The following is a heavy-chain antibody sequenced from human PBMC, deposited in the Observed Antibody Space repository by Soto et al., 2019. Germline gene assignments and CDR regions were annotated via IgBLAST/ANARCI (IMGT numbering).Heavy chain of an antibody. CDR3: AKSRGDSWTTYFFDY. CDR2: ISGSGQTT. D-gene: IGHD4-4*01. CDR1: GFTFSSYS. J-gene: IGHJ4*02. V-gene: IGHV3-23*01. Sequence: EVQLLESGGGSVQPGGSLILSCAASGFTFSSYSLSWLRQAPGKGLEWVSGISGSGQTTQYRDSVKGRFTISRDNFRNTLYLQVNSLRADDTAVYFCAKSRGDSWTTYFFDYWGQGALVTVSS.